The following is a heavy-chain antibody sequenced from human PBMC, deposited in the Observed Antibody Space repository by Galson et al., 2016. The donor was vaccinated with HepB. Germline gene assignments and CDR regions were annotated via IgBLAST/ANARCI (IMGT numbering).Heavy chain of an antibody. D-gene: IGHD6-19*01. CDR3: AKEPPKYTSGWYG. J-gene: IGHJ4*02. CDR2: IGGRGGTT. Sequence: SLRLSCAASGLTFSNYAMSWVRQAPGKGLEWVSAIGGRGGTTYYADSVKGRFTVSRDNSKNTLYLQMDSLRAEDTAVYYCAKEPPKYTSGWYGWGQGTLVTVSS. CDR1: GLTFSNYA. V-gene: IGHV3-23*01.